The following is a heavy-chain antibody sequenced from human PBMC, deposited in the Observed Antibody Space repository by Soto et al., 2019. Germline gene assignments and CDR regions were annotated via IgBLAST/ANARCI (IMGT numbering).Heavy chain of an antibody. CDR1: GGSISSYY. V-gene: IGHV4-59*01. D-gene: IGHD4-17*01. J-gene: IGHJ6*03. CDR2: IYYSGST. Sequence: SETLSLTCTVSGGSISSYYWSWIRQPPGKGLEWIGYIYYSGSTNYNPSLKSRVTISVDTSKNQFSLKLSSVTAADTAVYYCARDYGDYYMDVWGKGTTVTVSS. CDR3: ARDYGDYYMDV.